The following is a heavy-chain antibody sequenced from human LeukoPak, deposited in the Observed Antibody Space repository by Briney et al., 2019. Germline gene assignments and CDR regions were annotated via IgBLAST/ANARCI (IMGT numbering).Heavy chain of an antibody. V-gene: IGHV1-3*01. CDR1: GYTFTNYA. J-gene: IGHJ4*02. D-gene: IGHD6-13*01. CDR3: ARVGAAAGPYYFDY. CDR2: INAGNGNT. Sequence: GASVKVSCKASGYTFTNYAMHWVRQAPGQRLEWMGWINAGNGNTKYSQKFQGRVTITRDTSASTAYMELSSLRSEDTAAYYCARVGAAAGPYYFDYWGQGTLVTVSS.